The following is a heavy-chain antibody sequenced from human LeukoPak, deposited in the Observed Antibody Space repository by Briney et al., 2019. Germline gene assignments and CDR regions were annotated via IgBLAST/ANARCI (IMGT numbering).Heavy chain of an antibody. CDR1: GFSFSTFA. CDR3: AKERDETGYFNAPFDQ. CDR2: ISGSGSTT. V-gene: IGHV3-23*01. J-gene: IGHJ4*02. Sequence: GRSLRLSCAASGFSFSTFATNWVRQAPGKGLEWVSGISGSGSTTYYADSVEGRLTISRDNSNNTLFLQMDRLKGEDTAVYFCAKERDETGYFNAPFDQWGQGTLVTVSS. D-gene: IGHD3-9*01.